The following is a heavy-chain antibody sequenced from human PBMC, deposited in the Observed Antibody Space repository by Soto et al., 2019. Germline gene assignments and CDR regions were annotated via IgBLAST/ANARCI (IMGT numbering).Heavy chain of an antibody. CDR1: GGTFSSYT. Sequence: QVQLVQSGAEVKKPGSSVKVSCKASGGTFSSYTISWVRQAPGQGLEWMGRIIPILGIANYAQKFQGRVTITADKSTSTAYMELSSLRSEDTAVYYCARPIAAAGTGGAFDIWGQGTMVTVSS. V-gene: IGHV1-69*02. J-gene: IGHJ3*02. D-gene: IGHD6-13*01. CDR3: ARPIAAAGTGGAFDI. CDR2: IIPILGIA.